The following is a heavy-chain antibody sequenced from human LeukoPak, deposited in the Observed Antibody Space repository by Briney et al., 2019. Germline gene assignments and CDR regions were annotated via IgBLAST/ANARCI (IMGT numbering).Heavy chain of an antibody. CDR3: AGLVPAANFDY. CDR2: MNPNSGNT. Sequence: ASVKVSCKASGYTFTSYDINWVRQATGQGLEWMGWMNPNSGNTGYAQKFQGRVTITRNTSISTAYMELSSLRSEDTAVYYCAGLVPAANFDYWGQGTLVTVSS. D-gene: IGHD2-2*01. J-gene: IGHJ4*02. V-gene: IGHV1-8*03. CDR1: GYTFTSYD.